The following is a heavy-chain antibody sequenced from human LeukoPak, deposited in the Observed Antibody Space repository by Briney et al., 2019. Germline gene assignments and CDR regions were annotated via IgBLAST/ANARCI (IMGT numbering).Heavy chain of an antibody. CDR2: INTNTGTP. D-gene: IGHD3-10*01. Sequence: ASVKVSCKASGYTFTGYYMHWVRQAPGQGLEWMGWINTNTGTPTYAQGFTGRFVFSLETSVSTTYLQISSLKAEDTAVYYCARDGSGMKTPPLFDDWGQGTLVTVSS. J-gene: IGHJ4*02. CDR3: ARDGSGMKTPPLFDD. CDR1: GYTFTGYY. V-gene: IGHV7-4-1*02.